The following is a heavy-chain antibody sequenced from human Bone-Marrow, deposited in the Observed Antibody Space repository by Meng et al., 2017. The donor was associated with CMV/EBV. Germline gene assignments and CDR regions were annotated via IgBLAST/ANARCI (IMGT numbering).Heavy chain of an antibody. CDR1: GFTFSNYW. D-gene: IGHD4-17*01. J-gene: IGHJ4*02. V-gene: IGHV3-74*01. Sequence: GESLKISCAASGFTFSNYWMHWVRQAPGKGLVRVSGMNSDGSSAGYADSVKGRFTSSRDNAKNTLYLQMNSLRAEDTAVYYCVRGYGDLYVALWGQGHLVNVSS. CDR3: VRGYGDLYVAL. CDR2: MNSDGSSA.